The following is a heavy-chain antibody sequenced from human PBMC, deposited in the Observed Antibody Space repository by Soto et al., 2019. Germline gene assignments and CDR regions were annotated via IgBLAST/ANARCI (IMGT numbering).Heavy chain of an antibody. V-gene: IGHV1-46*01. Sequence: AQVKDSCTASGYRLTAYFMHWVRQATGQGLERMGIIHPKGGSANYAQKFQDRIALTWDTYTSTDYMELSSLRSDDTAVYYCARAPYSSSAFVFDYWGEGTPGTVSS. CDR3: ARAPYSSSAFVFDY. CDR2: IHPKGGSA. CDR1: GYRLTAYF. J-gene: IGHJ4*02. D-gene: IGHD6-6*01.